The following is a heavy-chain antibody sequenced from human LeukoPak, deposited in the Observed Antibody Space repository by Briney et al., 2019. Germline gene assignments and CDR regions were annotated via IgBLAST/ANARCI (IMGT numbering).Heavy chain of an antibody. Sequence: SETLSLTCTVSGGSISSDYWSWIRQPPGKGLEWIGYIHYSGSANYKPSLKSRVIISVDKSKNQFSLRLSSVTAADTAVYYCARGFPSYYYDSSGFGYYFDYWGQGTLVTVSS. CDR2: IHYSGSA. D-gene: IGHD3-22*01. J-gene: IGHJ4*02. CDR1: GGSISSDY. CDR3: ARGFPSYYYDSSGFGYYFDY. V-gene: IGHV4-59*12.